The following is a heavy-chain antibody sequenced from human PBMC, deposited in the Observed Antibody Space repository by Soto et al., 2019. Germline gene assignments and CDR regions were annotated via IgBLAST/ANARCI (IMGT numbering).Heavy chain of an antibody. Sequence: PSETLSLTCTVSGGSISSGGYYWSWIRQHPGKGLEWIGYIYYSGSTYYNPSLKSRVTISVDTSKNQFSLKLSSVTAADTAVYYCARDRRNYGMDVWGQGTTVTVSS. J-gene: IGHJ6*02. V-gene: IGHV4-31*03. CDR2: IYYSGST. CDR1: GGSISSGGYY. CDR3: ARDRRNYGMDV.